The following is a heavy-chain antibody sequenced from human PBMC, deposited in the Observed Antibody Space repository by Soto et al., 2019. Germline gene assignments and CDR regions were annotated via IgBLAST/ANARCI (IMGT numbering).Heavy chain of an antibody. CDR2: IIPIFGTA. V-gene: IGHV1-69*01. J-gene: IGHJ6*02. Sequence: QVQLVQSGAEVKKPGSSVKVSCKASGGTFSSYAISWVRQAPGQGLEWMGGIIPIFGTANYAQKFQGRVTITADESTSTAYMELSSLRSEDTAVYYCAAYQLQPPYYYYYGMDVWGQGTTVTVSS. CDR3: AAYQLQPPYYYYYGMDV. CDR1: GGTFSSYA. D-gene: IGHD2-2*01.